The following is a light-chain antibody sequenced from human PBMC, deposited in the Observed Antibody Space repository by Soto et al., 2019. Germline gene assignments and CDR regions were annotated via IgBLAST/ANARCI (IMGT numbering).Light chain of an antibody. V-gene: IGLV2-14*01. CDR2: EVT. J-gene: IGLJ1*01. Sequence: QSVLTQPASVSGSPGQSITISCTGTSSDIGGYNMVSWYQQHPRKAPKLMIYEVTNRPSGISDRFSASKSGNTASLTISGLQAEDAGDYYCSSYTRAKTYVFGTGTKVTVL. CDR1: SSDIGGYNM. CDR3: SSYTRAKTYV.